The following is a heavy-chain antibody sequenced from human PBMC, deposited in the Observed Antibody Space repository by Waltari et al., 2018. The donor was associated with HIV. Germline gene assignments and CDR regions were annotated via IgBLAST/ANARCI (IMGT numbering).Heavy chain of an antibody. V-gene: IGHV4-4*02. CDR3: AGVRDSVDYGHLDS. J-gene: IGHJ4*02. Sequence: QVQLQESRPGLVRPSGTLSLTCAVSGVSIGSSKWWCWVRQPPGKGLECSGEIYHSGSTTDHPFCESRVTLSIEKSKKQFSLNLTSGTAADTAMYYCAGVRDSVDYGHLDSWGRGSLVIVSS. CDR2: IYHSGST. CDR1: GVSIGSSKW. D-gene: IGHD4-17*01.